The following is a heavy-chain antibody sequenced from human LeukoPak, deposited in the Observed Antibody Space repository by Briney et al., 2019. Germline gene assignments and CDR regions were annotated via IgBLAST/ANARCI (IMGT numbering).Heavy chain of an antibody. Sequence: PSETLSLTCGVSGGSFSGHYWNWIRQRPGKGLEWIGDINNRGSTSYNPSLKSAVTISVDPSKNQFSLKVHSVTAADTAIYYCARARFCSDGVCFKRTLDFCGLGTLVIVSP. CDR3: ARARFCSDGVCFKRTLDF. J-gene: IGHJ4*02. CDR1: GGSFSGHY. V-gene: IGHV4-34*01. CDR2: INNRGST. D-gene: IGHD2-8*01.